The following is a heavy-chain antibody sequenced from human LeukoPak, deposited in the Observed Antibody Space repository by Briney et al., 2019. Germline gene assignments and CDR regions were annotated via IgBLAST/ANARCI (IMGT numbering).Heavy chain of an antibody. CDR3: ARLEQYGYLHYYYYYYMDV. CDR2: ISAYNGNT. J-gene: IGHJ6*03. D-gene: IGHD5-18*01. V-gene: IGHV1-18*01. Sequence: ASVTVSCKASGYTFTSYGISWVRQAPGQGLEWMGWISAYNGNTNYAQKLQGRVTMTTDTSTSTAYMELRSLGSDDTAVYYCARLEQYGYLHYYYYYYMDVWGKGTTVTVSS. CDR1: GYTFTSYG.